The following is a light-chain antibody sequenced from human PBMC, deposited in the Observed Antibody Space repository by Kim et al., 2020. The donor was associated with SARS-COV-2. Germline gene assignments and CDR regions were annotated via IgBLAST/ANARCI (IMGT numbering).Light chain of an antibody. CDR2: WAS. CDR3: QQYHSTPYT. J-gene: IGKJ2*01. Sequence: RATSSCTSSQNVMYTANDMNYIAWYQQKPGQPPNLLIYWASTWESGVPDRFSGSRSGTDFTLSTCSLQSEYVAGYDCQQYHSTPYTCGRVTKLEI. V-gene: IGKV4-1*01. CDR1: QNVMYTANDMNY.